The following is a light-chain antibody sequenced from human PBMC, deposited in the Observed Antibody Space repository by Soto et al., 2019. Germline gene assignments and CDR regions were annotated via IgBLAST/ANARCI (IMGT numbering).Light chain of an antibody. CDR1: SSNIGAGYD. CDR2: GNS. V-gene: IGLV1-40*01. Sequence: QSVLTQPPSVSGAPGQRVTISCTGSSSNIGAGYDVHWYQQLPGTAPQLLISGNSNRPSGVPDRFSGSKPGTSASLAITGLQAEDEADNYCQSYDSSLSGSVVFGGGTKLTVL. J-gene: IGLJ2*01. CDR3: QSYDSSLSGSVV.